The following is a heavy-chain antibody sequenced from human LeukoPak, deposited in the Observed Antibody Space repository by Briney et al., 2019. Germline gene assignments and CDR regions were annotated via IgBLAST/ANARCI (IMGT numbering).Heavy chain of an antibody. CDR2: IYPGDSDT. J-gene: IGHJ3*02. Sequence: GEFLKISCKGSGYSFTSYWIGWVRQMPGKGLEWMGIIYPGDSDTRYSPSFQGQVTISADKSISTAYLQWSSLKASDTAMYYCASGLGYCSSTSCYYSVDAFDIWGQGTMVTVSS. V-gene: IGHV5-51*01. D-gene: IGHD2-2*01. CDR1: GYSFTSYW. CDR3: ASGLGYCSSTSCYYSVDAFDI.